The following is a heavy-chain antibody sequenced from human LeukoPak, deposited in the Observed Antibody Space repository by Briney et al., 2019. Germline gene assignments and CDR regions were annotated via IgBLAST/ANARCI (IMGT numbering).Heavy chain of an antibody. CDR1: GFTFSSYG. CDR3: ASGSWQLGLYYYYGMDV. Sequence: GRSLRLSCAASGFTFSSYGMHWVRQAPGKGLGWVAVIWYDGSNKYYADSVKGRFTISRDNSKNTLYLQMNSLRAEDTAVYYCASGSWQLGLYYYYGMDVWGQGTTVTVSS. D-gene: IGHD3-10*01. V-gene: IGHV3-33*01. CDR2: IWYDGSNK. J-gene: IGHJ6*02.